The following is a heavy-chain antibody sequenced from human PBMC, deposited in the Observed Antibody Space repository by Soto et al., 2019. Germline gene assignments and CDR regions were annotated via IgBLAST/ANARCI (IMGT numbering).Heavy chain of an antibody. J-gene: IGHJ6*02. V-gene: IGHV3-30*18. D-gene: IGHD6-13*01. CDR3: AKNPINGAAAGPYYYYYGMDV. CDR1: GFTFSSYG. CDR2: ISYDGSNK. Sequence: QVQLVESGGGVVQPGRSLRLSCAASGFTFSSYGMHWVRQAPGKGLEWVAVISYDGSNKYYADSVKGRFTISRDDSKNTLYLQMNSLRAEDTAVYYCAKNPINGAAAGPYYYYYGMDVWGQGTTVTVSS.